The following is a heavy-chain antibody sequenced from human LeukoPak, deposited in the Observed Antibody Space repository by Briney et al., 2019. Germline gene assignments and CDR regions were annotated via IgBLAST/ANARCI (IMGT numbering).Heavy chain of an antibody. CDR2: IKQDGSEE. CDR3: ARWEGNGYYFDY. CDR1: GFTFSSFW. D-gene: IGHD3-22*01. V-gene: IGHV3-7*01. Sequence: GGSLRLSCAASGFTFSSFWMSWVRQAPGKGLEWVANIKQDGSEEYYVDSVKGRFTISRDNAKNSMYLQMNSLRAEDTAVYYCARWEGNGYYFDYRGQGTLVTVSS. J-gene: IGHJ4*02.